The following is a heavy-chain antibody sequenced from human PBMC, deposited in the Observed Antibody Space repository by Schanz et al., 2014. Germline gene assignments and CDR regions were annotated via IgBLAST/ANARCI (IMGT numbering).Heavy chain of an antibody. Sequence: QVQLQESGPGLVKPSQTLSLTCTVSSGSIFTGGYYWGWIRLLPGKGLEWIGYISYSGSTSFNPSLKSRLTMSVDTSKNQFSLRLSSVTAADTAVYFCARRKSDYGGPRDWFDPWGQGILVTVSS. J-gene: IGHJ5*02. CDR1: SGSIFTGGYY. CDR2: ISYSGST. D-gene: IGHD2-21*01. V-gene: IGHV4-31*03. CDR3: ARRKSDYGGPRDWFDP.